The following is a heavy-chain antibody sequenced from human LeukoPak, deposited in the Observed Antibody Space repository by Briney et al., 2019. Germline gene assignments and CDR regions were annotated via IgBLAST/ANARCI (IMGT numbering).Heavy chain of an antibody. Sequence: ASVKVSCKASGYTFTNSDINWVRQATGQGLEWMGWMNPNSGDSGNIQKFQGRVTMTRNTSISTAYMELSSLRSEDTAVYYCARELQFSFGSGSGSFDYWGQGTLVTVSS. CDR2: MNPNSGDS. CDR1: GYTFTNSD. J-gene: IGHJ4*02. D-gene: IGHD3-10*01. V-gene: IGHV1-8*01. CDR3: ARELQFSFGSGSGSFDY.